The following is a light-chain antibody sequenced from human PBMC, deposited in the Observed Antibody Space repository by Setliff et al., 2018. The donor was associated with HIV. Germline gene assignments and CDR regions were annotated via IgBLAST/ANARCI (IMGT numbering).Light chain of an antibody. V-gene: IGLV2-14*01. CDR1: SSDVGGYNY. J-gene: IGLJ1*01. Sequence: QSVLAQPASVSGSPGRSISISCSGTSSDVGGYNYVSWYQHHPGKAPKLIISEVSNRPSGVSNRFSGSKSGNTASLTISGLQAEDEADYFCTSYTTNTARVFGTGTKVTVL. CDR3: TSYTTNTARV. CDR2: EVS.